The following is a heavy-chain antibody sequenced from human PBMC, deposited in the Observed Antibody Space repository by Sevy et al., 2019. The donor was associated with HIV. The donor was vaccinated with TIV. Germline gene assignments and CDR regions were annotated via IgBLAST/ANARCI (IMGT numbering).Heavy chain of an antibody. CDR3: ARDDLVVGGGSNWFDP. CDR1: SASFSAYY. D-gene: IGHD3-10*01. J-gene: IGHJ5*02. CDR2: DSTSGST. V-gene: IGHV4-4*07. Sequence: SETLSLTCTVSSASFSAYYWSWIRQPAGKGLEWIGRDSTSGSTNYNPSLKSRVTLSLETSKNHFSLKLSSVTAAETAIYYCARDDLVVGGGSNWFDPWGQGALVTVSS.